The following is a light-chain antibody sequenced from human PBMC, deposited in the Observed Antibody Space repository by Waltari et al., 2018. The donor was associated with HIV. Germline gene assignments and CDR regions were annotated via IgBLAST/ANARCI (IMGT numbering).Light chain of an antibody. J-gene: IGKJ2*01. V-gene: IGKV3-15*01. CDR2: GAS. CDR1: QSVNSQ. Sequence: EVVLTQSPAILPVSPGERVTLSCRASQSVNSQLAWYQQKVGQAPRLLIHGASSRASGIPDRFSGSGSGTDFSLTISSLKSEDFAIYYCQQYDNWPYTFGQGTKLDI. CDR3: QQYDNWPYT.